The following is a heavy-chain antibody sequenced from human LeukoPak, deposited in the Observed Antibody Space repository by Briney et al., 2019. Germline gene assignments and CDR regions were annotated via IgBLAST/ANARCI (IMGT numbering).Heavy chain of an antibody. CDR1: GNSISNYA. J-gene: IGHJ4*02. Sequence: ASVKVSCKASGNSISNYAVSWVRQAPGQGFEWMGGIIPIFGTADYAQKFQGRVTITADQSTSTTYMALSSLRADDTAVYYCVKSRRVGANQRGLFDYWGQGTLVTVSP. CDR3: VKSRRVGANQRGLFDY. D-gene: IGHD1-26*01. V-gene: IGHV1-69*13. CDR2: IIPIFGTA.